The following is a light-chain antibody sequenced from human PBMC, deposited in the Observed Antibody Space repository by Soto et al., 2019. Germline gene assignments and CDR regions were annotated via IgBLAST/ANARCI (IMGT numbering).Light chain of an antibody. CDR3: QQHNYLPRTT. CDR1: ESVSGW. J-gene: IGKJ5*01. V-gene: IGKV1-5*01. CDR2: ATS. Sequence: DIRMTQYPSTLSASVGDRVTITCRASESVSGWLAWYQQKPGKAPNLLIYATSSLQTGVPSRFSGSGSGTDFTLTISSLEPEDFAVYYCQQHNYLPRTTFGHGTRLEI.